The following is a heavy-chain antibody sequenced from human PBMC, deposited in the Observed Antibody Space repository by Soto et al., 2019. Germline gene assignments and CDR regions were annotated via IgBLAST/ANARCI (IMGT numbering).Heavy chain of an antibody. Sequence: QVQLVQSGAEVKKPGASVKVSCKASGYTFTSYAMHWVRQAPGQRFEWMGWINAGNGNTKYSQKFQGRVNITRDTSASTAYMELSSLRSEDTAVYYCARDGTLLAYCGGDCNDYYFDYWGQGTLVTVSS. D-gene: IGHD2-21*02. CDR3: ARDGTLLAYCGGDCNDYYFDY. J-gene: IGHJ4*02. CDR1: GYTFTSYA. CDR2: INAGNGNT. V-gene: IGHV1-3*01.